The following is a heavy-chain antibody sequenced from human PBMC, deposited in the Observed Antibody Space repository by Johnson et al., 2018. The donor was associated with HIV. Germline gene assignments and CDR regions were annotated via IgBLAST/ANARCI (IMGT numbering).Heavy chain of an antibody. Sequence: QVQVVESGGGVVQPGRSLRLSCAASGFTFSSYAMHWVRQAPGKGLEWVAVISYDGSNKYYADSVKGRFTISRDNSKNTLYLQMNSLRAEDTAVYYCARGGPYYYDILTGYYRDDAFDIWGQGTMVTVSS. J-gene: IGHJ3*02. CDR2: ISYDGSNK. CDR3: ARGGPYYYDILTGYYRDDAFDI. D-gene: IGHD3-9*01. CDR1: GFTFSSYA. V-gene: IGHV3-30-3*01.